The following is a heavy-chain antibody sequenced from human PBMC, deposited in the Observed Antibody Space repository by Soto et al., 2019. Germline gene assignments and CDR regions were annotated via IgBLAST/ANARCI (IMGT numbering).Heavy chain of an antibody. CDR3: AKAPLSSIAARRMNWFDP. Sequence: ASVKVSCKASGYTFTSYDINWVRQATGQGLEWMGWMNPNSGNPGYAQKFQGSVTMTRNTSISTAYMEMSSLRSEDTAVYYCAKAPLSSIAARRMNWFDPWGQGTLVTVSS. V-gene: IGHV1-8*01. D-gene: IGHD6-6*01. CDR2: MNPNSGNP. J-gene: IGHJ5*02. CDR1: GYTFTSYD.